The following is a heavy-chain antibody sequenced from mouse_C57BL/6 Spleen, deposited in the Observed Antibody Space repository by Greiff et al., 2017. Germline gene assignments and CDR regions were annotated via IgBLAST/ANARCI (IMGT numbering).Heavy chain of an antibody. D-gene: IGHD2-3*01. CDR1: GYAFSSSW. J-gene: IGHJ2*01. Sequence: VQLQQSGPELVKPGASVKISCKASGYAFSSSWMNWVKQRPGKGLEWIGRIYPGDGDTNYNGKFKGKATLTADKSSSTAYMQLSSLTSEDSAVSFCARWGDGYLYFDYWGQGTTLTVSS. CDR3: ARWGDGYLYFDY. CDR2: IYPGDGDT. V-gene: IGHV1-82*01.